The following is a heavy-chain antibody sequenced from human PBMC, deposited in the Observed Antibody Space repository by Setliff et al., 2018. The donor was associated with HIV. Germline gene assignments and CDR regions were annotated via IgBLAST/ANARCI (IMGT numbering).Heavy chain of an antibody. CDR2: ISSSSRSK. Sequence: PGGFLRLSCAASGFTFSSYSMKWVRQAPGKGLEWVSSISSSSRSKYYADSVKGRFTISRDNAKNSLYLQMNSLTAEDTAVYYCARDVSLRVRTYIDYWGQGALVTVSS. CDR3: ARDVSLRVRTYIDY. CDR1: GFTFSSYS. D-gene: IGHD3-9*01. J-gene: IGHJ4*02. V-gene: IGHV3-21*01.